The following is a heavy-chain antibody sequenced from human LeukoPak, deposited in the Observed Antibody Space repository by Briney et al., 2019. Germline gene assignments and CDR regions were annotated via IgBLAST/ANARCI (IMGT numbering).Heavy chain of an antibody. CDR1: GGSISSSRYY. CDR2: IYYSGST. V-gene: IGHV4-39*01. CDR3: ATPAARGTYFDY. Sequence: PSETLSLTCTVSGGSISSSRYYWGWIRQPPGKGLEWIGSIYYSGSTYYNPSLKSRVTISVDTSKNQFSLKLSPVTAADAAVYYCATPAARGTYFDYWGQGTLVTVSS. D-gene: IGHD2-2*01. J-gene: IGHJ4*02.